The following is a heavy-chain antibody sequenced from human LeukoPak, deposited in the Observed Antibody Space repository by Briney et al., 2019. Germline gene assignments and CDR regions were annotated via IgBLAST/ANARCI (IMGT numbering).Heavy chain of an antibody. CDR1: GFTFSTYG. D-gene: IGHD6-13*01. J-gene: IGHJ4*02. Sequence: GGSLRLSCAASGFTFSTYGMHWVRQAPGKGLEWVAFIRNDGTIKYYADSVKGRFTISRDNSKNTLYLQMNSLRAEDTAVYFCAKTGSSSWGYFDYWGQGTLVTVSS. CDR3: AKTGSSSWGYFDY. CDR2: IRNDGTIK. V-gene: IGHV3-30*02.